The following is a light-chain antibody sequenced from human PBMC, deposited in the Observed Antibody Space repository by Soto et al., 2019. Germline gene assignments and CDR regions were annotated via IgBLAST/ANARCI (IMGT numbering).Light chain of an antibody. V-gene: IGLV4-69*01. CDR3: QTWGTGSVV. Sequence: QSVLTQSPSASASLGASVKLTCTLSSGHSSYAIAWHQQQPEKGPRYLMKLNSDGSHSKGDGIPDRFSGSSSGAERYLTISSLQSEVEADYYCQTWGTGSVVFGGGPTVTVL. CDR2: LNSDGSH. J-gene: IGLJ2*01. CDR1: SGHSSYA.